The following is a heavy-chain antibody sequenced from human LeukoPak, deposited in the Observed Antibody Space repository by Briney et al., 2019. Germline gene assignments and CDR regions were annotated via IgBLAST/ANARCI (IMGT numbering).Heavy chain of an antibody. Sequence: SETLSLTCAVYGGSFSGYYWSWIRQPPGKGLEWIGEINHSGSTNYNPSLKSRVTIPVDTSKDQFSLKLSSVTAADTAVYYCARDGALRFGEFRRRWWFDPWGQGTLVTVSS. J-gene: IGHJ5*02. CDR1: GGSFSGYY. CDR3: ARDGALRFGEFRRRWWFDP. CDR2: INHSGST. D-gene: IGHD3-10*01. V-gene: IGHV4-34*01.